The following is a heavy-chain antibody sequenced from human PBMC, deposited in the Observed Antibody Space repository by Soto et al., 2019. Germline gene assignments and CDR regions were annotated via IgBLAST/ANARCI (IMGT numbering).Heavy chain of an antibody. CDR1: VYSVSSNSAS. Sequence: SQTRSLTCAISVYSVSSNSASWDWIRRSPSRGLEWLGRTYYRSKWYNDYAVSVKSRITINTDTSKNQFSLQLNSVTPEDTAVYSCARGVAGSFEYWGPGTMVTFSS. V-gene: IGHV6-1*01. CDR3: ARGVAGSFEY. D-gene: IGHD6-19*01. J-gene: IGHJ4*02. CDR2: TYYRSKWYN.